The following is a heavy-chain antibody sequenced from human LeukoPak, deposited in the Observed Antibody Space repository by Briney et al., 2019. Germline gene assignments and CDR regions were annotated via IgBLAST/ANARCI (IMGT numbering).Heavy chain of an antibody. J-gene: IGHJ4*02. V-gene: IGHV3-23*01. CDR2: ISGSGGST. CDR1: GFTFSSYA. CDR3: AKSWYSGSYSGIDYFDY. Sequence: GGPLRLSCAASGFTFSSYAMSWVRQAPGKGLEWVSAISGSGGSTYYADSVKGRFTISRDNSKNTLYLQMNSLRAEDTAVYYCAKSWYSGSYSGIDYFDYWGQGTLVTVSS. D-gene: IGHD1-26*01.